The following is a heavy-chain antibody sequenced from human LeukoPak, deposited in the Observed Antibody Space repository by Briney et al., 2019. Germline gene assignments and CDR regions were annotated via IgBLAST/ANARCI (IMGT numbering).Heavy chain of an antibody. CDR1: GGSISSSSYY. CDR3: ARQISDYYYYYIDV. CDR2: IYYSGST. V-gene: IGHV4-39*01. Sequence: SETLSLTCTVSGGSISSSSYYWGWIRQPPGKGLEWIGSIYYSGSTYYNPSLKSRVTISEDTSKNRFSLMLTSVTAADTAVYYCARQISDYYYYYIDVWGKGTTVIVSS. J-gene: IGHJ6*03.